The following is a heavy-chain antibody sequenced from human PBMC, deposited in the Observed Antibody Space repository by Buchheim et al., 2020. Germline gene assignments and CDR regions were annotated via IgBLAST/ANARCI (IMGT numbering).Heavy chain of an antibody. CDR3: ARDQGGRTFDY. V-gene: IGHV3-30-3*01. D-gene: IGHD3-16*01. J-gene: IGHJ4*02. CDR2: ISYDGSNK. CDR1: GFTFSSYA. Sequence: QVQLVESGGGVVQPGRSLRLSCAASGFTFSSYAMHWVRQAPGKGLEWVAVISYDGSNKYYADSVQGRFTISRDNSKNTLYLQMNSLRAEDTAVYYCARDQGGRTFDYWGQGTL.